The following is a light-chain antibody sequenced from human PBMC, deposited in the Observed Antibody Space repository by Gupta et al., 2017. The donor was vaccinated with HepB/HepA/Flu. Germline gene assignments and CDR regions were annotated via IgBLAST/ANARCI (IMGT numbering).Light chain of an antibody. Sequence: EIVLTQSPGTLSLSPGERATLSCRASQSVSSSYLAWYQQKPGQAPRLLIYGASSRATGIPDRFSGSGFGTDFTLTISSLESEDFAVYYCQQYGSSPWTFGQGTKVEIK. CDR1: QSVSSSY. CDR2: GAS. V-gene: IGKV3-20*01. CDR3: QQYGSSPWT. J-gene: IGKJ1*01.